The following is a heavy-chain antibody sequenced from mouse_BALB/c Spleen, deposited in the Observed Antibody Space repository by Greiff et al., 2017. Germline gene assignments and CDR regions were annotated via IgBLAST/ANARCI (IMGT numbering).Heavy chain of an antibody. CDR1: GFTFSSFG. J-gene: IGHJ4*01. Sequence: DVMLVESGGGLVQPGGSRKLSCAASGFTFSSFGMHWVRQAPEKGLEWVAYISSGSSTIYYADTVKGRFTISRDNPKNTLFLQMTSLRSEDTAMYYCARGYEGAMDYWGQGTSVTVSS. D-gene: IGHD2-14*01. CDR3: ARGYEGAMDY. V-gene: IGHV5-17*02. CDR2: ISSGSSTI.